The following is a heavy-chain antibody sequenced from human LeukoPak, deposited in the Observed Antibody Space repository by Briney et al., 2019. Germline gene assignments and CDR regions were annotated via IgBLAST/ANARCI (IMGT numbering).Heavy chain of an antibody. V-gene: IGHV3-23*01. Sequence: GGSLRLSCAASGFIFSSYAMSWVRQAPGKGLEWVSAISGSGGSTNYADSVKGRFTISRDNSENTLYLQMNSLRAEDTAVYYCAKGYSSGWYYFDYWGQGTLVTVSS. CDR1: GFIFSSYA. CDR2: ISGSGGST. D-gene: IGHD6-19*01. CDR3: AKGYSSGWYYFDY. J-gene: IGHJ4*02.